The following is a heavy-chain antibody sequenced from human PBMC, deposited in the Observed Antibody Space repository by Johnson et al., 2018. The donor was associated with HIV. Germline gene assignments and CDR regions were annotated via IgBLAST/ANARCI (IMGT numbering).Heavy chain of an antibody. CDR3: AREARSERSEVAVSDAFDI. CDR2: ISWHSGSL. V-gene: IGHV3-9*01. J-gene: IGHJ3*02. Sequence: VQLVESGGGLAKPAWSPRHSCAASGFTFDEYAMHWVRQAPGKGLEWVSGISWHSGSLAYVDSVKGRFTISSDNAKNSRYLQMNSLRAEATAVYYCAREARSERSEVAVSDAFDIWGQGTMVTVSS. D-gene: IGHD6-19*01. CDR1: GFTFDEYA.